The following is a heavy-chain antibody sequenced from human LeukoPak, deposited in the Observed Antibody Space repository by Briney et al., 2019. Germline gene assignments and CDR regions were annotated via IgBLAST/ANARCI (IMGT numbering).Heavy chain of an antibody. CDR2: IYYSGTT. J-gene: IGHJ4*02. D-gene: IGHD3-9*01. V-gene: IGHV4-31*03. CDR1: GGSISNGGYY. CDR3: ARVGGNDILTGYYKYYFDH. Sequence: PSQTPSLTCTVSGGSISNGGYYWSWIRQHPGKGLEWIGYIYYSGTTYYNPSLKSRVTISVDTSKNQFSLKLSSVTAADTAVYYCARVGGNDILTGYYKYYFDHWGQGTLVTVSS.